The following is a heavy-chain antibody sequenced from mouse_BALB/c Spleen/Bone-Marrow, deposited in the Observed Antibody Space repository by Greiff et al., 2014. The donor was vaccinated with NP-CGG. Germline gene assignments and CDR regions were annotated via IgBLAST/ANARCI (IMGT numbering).Heavy chain of an antibody. D-gene: IGHD4-1*01. CDR1: GFNIKDTY. J-gene: IGHJ4*01. CDR2: IDPANGNT. Sequence: VQLKQSGAELVKPGASVKLSCTASGFNIKDTYMHWVKQRPEQGLEWIGRIDPANGNTKYDPKFQGKATITADTSSNTAYLQLSRLTSEDTAVYYCARWEYYAMDYWGQGTSVTVSS. CDR3: ARWEYYAMDY. V-gene: IGHV14-3*02.